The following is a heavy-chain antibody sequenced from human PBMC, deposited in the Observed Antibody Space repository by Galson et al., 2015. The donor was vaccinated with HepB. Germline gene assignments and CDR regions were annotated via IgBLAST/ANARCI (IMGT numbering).Heavy chain of an antibody. CDR3: ARGKLHNFDY. V-gene: IGHV6-1*01. D-gene: IGHD1-1*01. CDR1: GDSVSTKSAA. J-gene: IGHJ4*02. Sequence: CAISGDSVSTKSAAWNWIRQSPSRGLEWLGRTYYRSKWYYDYALSVKSRITINPDTSKNQFSLQLRSVTPEDTAVYYCARGKLHNFDYWGQGTLVTVSS. CDR2: TYYRSKWYY.